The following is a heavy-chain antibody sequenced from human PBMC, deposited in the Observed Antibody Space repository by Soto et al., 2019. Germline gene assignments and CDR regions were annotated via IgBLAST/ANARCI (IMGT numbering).Heavy chain of an antibody. Sequence: QVQLQESGPGLVKPSQTLSLTCTVSGDSISRGGYYWNWLRQHPRKGLEWIGYIYHSGSTIYNPPPTSRVTVSVDTSKNRLSLELSNVTAADTAVYYCARDGAGAYGLGWFDPWGQGILVTVSS. CDR3: ARDGAGAYGLGWFDP. CDR1: GDSISRGGYY. J-gene: IGHJ5*02. CDR2: IYHSGST. D-gene: IGHD2-21*01. V-gene: IGHV4-31*03.